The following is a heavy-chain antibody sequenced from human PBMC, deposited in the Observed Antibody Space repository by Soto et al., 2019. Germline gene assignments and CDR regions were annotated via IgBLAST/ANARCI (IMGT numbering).Heavy chain of an antibody. CDR3: ARVPYYDSSGYYYVGNAFDI. CDR2: IIPIFGTA. V-gene: IGHV1-69*01. Sequence: QVQLVQSGAEVKKPGSSVKVSCTASGGTFSSYAISWVRQAPGQGLEWMGGIIPIFGTANYAQKFQGRVTITADESTSTAYMELSSLRSEDTAVYYCARVPYYDSSGYYYVGNAFDIWGQGTMVTVSS. D-gene: IGHD3-22*01. CDR1: GGTFSSYA. J-gene: IGHJ3*02.